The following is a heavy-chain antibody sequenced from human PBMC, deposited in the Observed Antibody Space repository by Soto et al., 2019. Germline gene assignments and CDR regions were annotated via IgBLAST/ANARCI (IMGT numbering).Heavy chain of an antibody. J-gene: IGHJ6*02. Sequence: PGESLKISCKGSGYSFTSYWIGWVRQMPGKGLEWMGIIYPGDSDTRYSPSFQGQVTISADKSISTAYLQWSSLKASDTAMYYCARGATYYYDSSGTAGYYGMDVWGQGTTVTSP. CDR2: IYPGDSDT. V-gene: IGHV5-51*01. CDR3: ARGATYYYDSSGTAGYYGMDV. D-gene: IGHD3-22*01. CDR1: GYSFTSYW.